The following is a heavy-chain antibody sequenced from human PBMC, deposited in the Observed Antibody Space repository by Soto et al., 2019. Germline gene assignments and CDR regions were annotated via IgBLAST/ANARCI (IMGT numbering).Heavy chain of an antibody. Sequence: QVQLVQSGAEVKKPGSSVKVSCKASGGTFSSYAISWVRQAPGXXXXWMGGIIPIFGTANYAQKFQGRVTXXXXXXXXXXXXXXXXXXXXXXXXXXXXXXXXXXXXXXXXXXXGMDVWGQGTTVTVSS. V-gene: IGHV1-69*01. CDR2: IIPIFGTA. CDR3: XXXXXXXXXXXXXXXXGMDV. CDR1: GGTFSSYA. J-gene: IGHJ6*02.